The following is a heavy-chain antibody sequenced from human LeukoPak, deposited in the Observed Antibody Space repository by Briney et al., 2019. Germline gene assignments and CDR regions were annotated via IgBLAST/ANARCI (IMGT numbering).Heavy chain of an antibody. CDR3: ARPRVPDS. Sequence: GGSLRLSCAASGFTFSTSWMSWVRQAPGKGLEWVANIKHDASETNYVDYVKGRFTISRDNAKNSLYLQMNSLRAEDTAVYYCARPRVPDSWGQGTLVTVSS. CDR2: IKHDASET. CDR1: GFTFSTSW. V-gene: IGHV3-7*01. J-gene: IGHJ4*02.